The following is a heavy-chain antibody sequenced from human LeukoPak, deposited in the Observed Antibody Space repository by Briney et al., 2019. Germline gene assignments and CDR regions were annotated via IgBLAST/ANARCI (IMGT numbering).Heavy chain of an antibody. V-gene: IGHV4-61*02. Sequence: SETLSLTCTVSGGSISSGTYYWTWIRQPAGQGLEWIGRIYTSGSTNYSPSLKSRVTISVDTSKNQFSLNLTSVTAADTAVYYCARIHMDKYYYDETTSFDIWGQGTMVTVSS. J-gene: IGHJ3*02. D-gene: IGHD3-22*01. CDR3: ARIHMDKYYYDETTSFDI. CDR2: IYTSGST. CDR1: GGSISSGTYY.